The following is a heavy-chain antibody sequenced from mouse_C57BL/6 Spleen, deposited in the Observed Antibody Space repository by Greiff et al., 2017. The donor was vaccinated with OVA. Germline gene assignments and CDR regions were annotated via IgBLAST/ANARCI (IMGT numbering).Heavy chain of an antibody. CDR3: AARAMDY. CDR1: GYAFSSSW. J-gene: IGHJ4*01. V-gene: IGHV1-82*01. Sequence: QVQLKESGPELVKPGASVKISCKASGYAFSSSWMNWVKQRPGKGLEWIGRIYPGDGDTNYNGKFKGKATLTADKSSSTAYMQLSSLTSEDSAVYFCAARAMDYWGQGTSVTVSS. CDR2: IYPGDGDT.